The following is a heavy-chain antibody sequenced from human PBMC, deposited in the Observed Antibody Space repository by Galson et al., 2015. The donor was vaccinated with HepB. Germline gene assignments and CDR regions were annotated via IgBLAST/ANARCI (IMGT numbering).Heavy chain of an antibody. V-gene: IGHV3-64D*06. J-gene: IGHJ3*02. CDR1: GFTFSSYA. CDR3: VMKGPRPGGVYDSSGYGAFDI. CDR2: ISSNGGST. Sequence: SLRLSCAASGFTFSSYAMHWVRQAPGKGLEYVSAISSNGGSTYYADSVKGRFTISRDNSKNTLYLQMSSLRAEDTAVYYCVMKGPRPGGVYDSSGYGAFDIWGQGTMVTVSS. D-gene: IGHD3-22*01.